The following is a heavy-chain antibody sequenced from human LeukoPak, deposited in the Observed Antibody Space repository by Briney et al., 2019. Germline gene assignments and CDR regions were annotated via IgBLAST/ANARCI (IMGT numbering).Heavy chain of an antibody. CDR2: IYYSGST. Sequence: PSQTLSLTCTVSGGSISSGGYYWSWIRQHPGKGLEWIGYIYYSGSTYYNPSLKSRVTVSVDTSKNQFSLKVSSVAAADTAVCYCARGRLGYFDYWGQGTLVTVSS. CDR3: ARGRLGYFDY. J-gene: IGHJ4*02. CDR1: GGSISSGGYY. D-gene: IGHD2-15*01. V-gene: IGHV4-31*03.